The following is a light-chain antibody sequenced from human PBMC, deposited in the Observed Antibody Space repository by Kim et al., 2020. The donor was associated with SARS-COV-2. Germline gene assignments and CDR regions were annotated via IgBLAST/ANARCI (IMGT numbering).Light chain of an antibody. V-gene: IGKV1-39*01. J-gene: IGKJ2*01. Sequence: ASVGDRVTITCRASQSIGNSYLNWYVQKPGKAPNLLLYSTSSLESGVPSRFSGSGSGTDFTLTITSLQVEDFATYYCQQSYNTPYTFGQGTKLEI. CDR3: QQSYNTPYT. CDR1: QSIGNSY. CDR2: STS.